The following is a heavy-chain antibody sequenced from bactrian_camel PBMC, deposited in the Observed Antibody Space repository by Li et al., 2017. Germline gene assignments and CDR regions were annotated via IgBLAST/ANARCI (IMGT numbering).Heavy chain of an antibody. Sequence: HVQLVESGGGSVQAGGSLKLSCAASGATASSYCLGWVRQAPGKEREGVASILTGSGRTYYADSVKGRFTISHDNAKNALYLQMISLKPEDTAMYYCAADLSISYGGTWSDERQYCYWGQGTQVTVS. CDR2: ILTGSGRT. CDR3: AADLSISYGGTWSDERQYCY. V-gene: IGHV3S1*01. D-gene: IGHD6*01. J-gene: IGHJ4*01. CDR1: GATASSYC.